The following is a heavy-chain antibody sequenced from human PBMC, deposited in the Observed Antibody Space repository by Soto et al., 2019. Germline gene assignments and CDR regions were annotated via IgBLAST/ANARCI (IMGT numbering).Heavy chain of an antibody. CDR2: IYYSGST. CDR3: ARGVVGATESDY. V-gene: IGHV4-59*01. D-gene: IGHD1-26*01. J-gene: IGHJ4*02. CDR1: GGSISSYY. Sequence: QVQLQESGPGLVKPSETLSLTCTVSGGSISSYYWSWIRQPPGKGLELIGYIYYSGSTNYNPSLKSRVTISVDTSKNQFSLKLSSVTAADTAVYYCARGVVGATESDYWGQGTLVTVSS.